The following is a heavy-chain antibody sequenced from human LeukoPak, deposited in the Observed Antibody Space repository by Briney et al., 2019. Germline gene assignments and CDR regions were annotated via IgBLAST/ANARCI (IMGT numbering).Heavy chain of an antibody. J-gene: IGHJ5*02. CDR2: IYYSGNT. V-gene: IGHV4-39*07. D-gene: IGHD2-2*01. CDR1: GGSISSCAYY. Sequence: SETLSLTCSVSGGSISSCAYYWGWIRQPPGQGLEWIGSIYYSGNTYYNPSFKSPVTISIDTSKNQFSLMLISVTAADTAVYYCTRDQLHCSSSSCRTLGWFDPWGQGTLVTVSS. CDR3: TRDQLHCSSSSCRTLGWFDP.